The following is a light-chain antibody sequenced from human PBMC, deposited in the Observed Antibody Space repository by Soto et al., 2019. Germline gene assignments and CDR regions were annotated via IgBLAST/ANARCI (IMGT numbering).Light chain of an antibody. CDR3: AAWDGSLSAVV. CDR2: DNN. J-gene: IGLJ2*01. CDR1: NSNIGNNY. Sequence: QPVLTQPPSVSAAPGQKVTISCSGSNSNIGNNYVSWYQQLPGTAPKLLIYDNNKRPSGIPDRISGSKSGTSATLGITGLQTGDEADYYCAAWDGSLSAVVFGGGTKVTVL. V-gene: IGLV1-51*01.